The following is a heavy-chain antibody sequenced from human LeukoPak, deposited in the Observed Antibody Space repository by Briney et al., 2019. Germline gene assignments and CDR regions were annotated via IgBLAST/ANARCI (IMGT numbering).Heavy chain of an antibody. CDR1: GYSFTSYW. J-gene: IGHJ4*02. CDR3: ASSPRYSSGWYVGERDY. CDR2: IDPSDSYT. V-gene: IGHV5-10-1*01. D-gene: IGHD6-19*01. Sequence: GEPLKISCKGSGYSFTSYWISWVRQMPGKGLEWMGRIDPSDSYTNYSPSFQGHVTISADKSISPAYLQWSSLKASDTAMYYCASSPRYSSGWYVGERDYWGQGTLVTVSS.